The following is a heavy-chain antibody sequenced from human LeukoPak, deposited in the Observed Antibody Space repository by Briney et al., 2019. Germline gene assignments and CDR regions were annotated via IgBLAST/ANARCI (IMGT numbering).Heavy chain of an antibody. D-gene: IGHD6-13*01. Sequence: GGSLRLSCAASGFTFSSYSTNWVRQAPGKGLEWVSSISSSSSYIYYADSVKGRFTISRDNAKNSLYLQMNSLRAEDTAVYCCARGTTGIAAAGTRGGFDYWGQGTLVTVSS. J-gene: IGHJ4*02. CDR3: ARGTTGIAAAGTRGGFDY. V-gene: IGHV3-21*01. CDR2: ISSSSSYI. CDR1: GFTFSSYS.